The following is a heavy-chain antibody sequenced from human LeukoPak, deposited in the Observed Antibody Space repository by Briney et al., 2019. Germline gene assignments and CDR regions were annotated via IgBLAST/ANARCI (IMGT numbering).Heavy chain of an antibody. V-gene: IGHV1-24*01. CDR1: VYTLTELS. D-gene: IGHD5-18*01. CDR3: ATVLVGGKPRIQLWTTQFDY. J-gene: IGHJ4*02. CDR2: FDPEDGET. Sequence: ASVTVSFKVSVYTLTELSMHWVRQAPGKGLEWMGGFDPEDGETIYAQKFQGRVTMTEDTSTDTAYMELSSLRSEDTAVYYCATVLVGGKPRIQLWTTQFDYWGQGTLVTVSS.